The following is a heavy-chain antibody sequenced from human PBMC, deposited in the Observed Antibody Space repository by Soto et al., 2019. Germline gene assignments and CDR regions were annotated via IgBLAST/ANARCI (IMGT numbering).Heavy chain of an antibody. Sequence: EVQLVESGGGLVKPGGSLRLSCAASGFTFSDFTMNWVRQAPGKGLQWASSISSGGSFISYADSVRGRFTISRDNAKNSLYLQVDSLRAEDTAVFFCARGSRRTFDYWGQGTLVTVSS. CDR2: ISSGGSFI. CDR1: GFTFSDFT. V-gene: IGHV3-21*01. CDR3: ARGSRRTFDY. D-gene: IGHD6-13*01. J-gene: IGHJ4*02.